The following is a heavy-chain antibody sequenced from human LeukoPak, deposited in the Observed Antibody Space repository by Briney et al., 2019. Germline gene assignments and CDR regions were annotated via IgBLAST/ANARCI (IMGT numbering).Heavy chain of an antibody. CDR2: FFYSGTT. V-gene: IGHV4-59*12. J-gene: IGHJ3*02. D-gene: IGHD3-22*01. Sequence: SETLSLTCTVSGGSISPYYWTWIRQPPGKGLEWIGFFFYSGTTNYNPSLKSRVTISVDTSKNQLSLKLSSVTAADTAVYYCARFTMIVVDAFDIWGQGTMVTVSS. CDR1: GGSISPYY. CDR3: ARFTMIVVDAFDI.